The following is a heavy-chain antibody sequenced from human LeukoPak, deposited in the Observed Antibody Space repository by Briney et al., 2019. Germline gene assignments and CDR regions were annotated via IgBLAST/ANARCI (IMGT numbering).Heavy chain of an antibody. D-gene: IGHD1-1*01. CDR2: ISSSSSYI. CDR3: ARGGGTMGDY. V-gene: IGHV3-21*01. Sequence: GGSLRLSCAASGFTFSSYSMNWVRQAPGKGLEWVSSISSSSSYIYYADSVKGRFTISRDNAKNSLYLQMDSLRAEDTAVYYCARGGGTMGDYWGQGTLVTVSS. J-gene: IGHJ4*02. CDR1: GFTFSSYS.